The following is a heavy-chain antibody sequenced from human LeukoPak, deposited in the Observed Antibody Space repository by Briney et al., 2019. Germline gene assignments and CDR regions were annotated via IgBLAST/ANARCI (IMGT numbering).Heavy chain of an antibody. CDR1: GGSISSYY. D-gene: IGHD1-26*01. J-gene: IGHJ4*02. Sequence: SETLSLTCTVSGGSISSYYWSWIRQPPGKGLEWIGYISNSGSTNYNPSLKSRVTISVDTSKNQFFPKLTSGTAADTSVLYCARRHVCVILCETQPSDTVGVTTHFGYRGLEALVIVSS. CDR3: ARRHVCVILCETQPSDTVGVTTHFGY. CDR2: ISNSGST. V-gene: IGHV4-59*12.